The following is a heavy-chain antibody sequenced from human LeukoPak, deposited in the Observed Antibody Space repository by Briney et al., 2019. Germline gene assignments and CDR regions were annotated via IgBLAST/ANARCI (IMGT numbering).Heavy chain of an antibody. J-gene: IGHJ5*02. CDR2: ISSSSSYT. CDR3: ARVLIDGYCGGDCSRMGDWFDP. Sequence: GGSLRLSCAASGFTFSDYYMSWIRRAPGKGLEWVSYISSSSSYTNYADSVKGRFTISRDNAKNSLYLQMNSLRAEDTAVYYCARVLIDGYCGGDCSRMGDWFDPWGQGTLVTVSS. CDR1: GFTFSDYY. D-gene: IGHD2-21*02. V-gene: IGHV3-11*06.